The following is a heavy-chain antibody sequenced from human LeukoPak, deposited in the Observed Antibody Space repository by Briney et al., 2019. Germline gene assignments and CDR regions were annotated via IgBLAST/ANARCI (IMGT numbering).Heavy chain of an antibody. CDR3: ARVGSTPAKFDH. CDR1: GVSFGRYS. J-gene: IGHJ4*02. Sequence: SETLSLTCAVSGVSFGRYSWTWIRQSPGKGLECIGEINFSGYTKYNPSLKSRVTMSVDTSKNQFSLKLASVTAADTAIYFCARVGSTPAKFDHWGQGTVVTVSS. CDR2: INFSGYT. V-gene: IGHV4-34*01. D-gene: IGHD2-2*01.